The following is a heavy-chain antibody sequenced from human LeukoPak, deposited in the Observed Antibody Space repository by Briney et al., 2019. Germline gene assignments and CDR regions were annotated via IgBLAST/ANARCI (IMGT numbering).Heavy chain of an antibody. V-gene: IGHV3-15*01. J-gene: IGHJ4*02. CDR3: AKALSTWYSSGLDY. CDR2: IISKSDGGTT. Sequence: GGSLRLSCAASGVSVSDAYMSWVRQTPGKRLEWIGRIISKSDGGTTDYAAPVKDRFIISRDDSKGTLYLQLNSLRTDDTAVYYCAKALSTWYSSGLDYWGQGTLVTVSS. D-gene: IGHD6-19*01. CDR1: GVSVSDAY.